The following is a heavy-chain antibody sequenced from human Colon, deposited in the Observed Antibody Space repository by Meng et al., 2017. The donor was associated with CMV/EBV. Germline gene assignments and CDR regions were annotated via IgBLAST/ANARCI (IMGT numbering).Heavy chain of an antibody. J-gene: IGHJ6*02. CDR2: ISSSSSYI. CDR1: GFTFSNYS. CDR3: ARVLSGTRYKEGGNYYGMDV. V-gene: IGHV3-21*01. D-gene: IGHD2-2*01. Sequence: GESLKISCAASGFTFSNYSMNWVRQAPGKGLEWVSSISSSSSYIYYADSVKGRFTISRDTAKNSLYLQMNSLRAEDTAVYFCARVLSGTRYKEGGNYYGMDVWGQGTTVTVSS.